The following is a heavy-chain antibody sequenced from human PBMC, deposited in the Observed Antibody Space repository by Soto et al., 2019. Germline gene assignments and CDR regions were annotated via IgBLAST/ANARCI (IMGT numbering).Heavy chain of an antibody. CDR1: GFTFSSYE. J-gene: IGHJ4*02. CDR2: ISSSGSTI. CDR3: ERELYYDSSGYQLDY. V-gene: IGHV3-48*03. D-gene: IGHD3-22*01. Sequence: GGSLRLSCAASGFTFSSYEMNWVRQAPGKGLEWVSYISSSGSTIYYADSVKGRFTISRDNAKNSLYLQMNSLRAEDTAVYYCERELYYDSSGYQLDYWGQGTLVTVYS.